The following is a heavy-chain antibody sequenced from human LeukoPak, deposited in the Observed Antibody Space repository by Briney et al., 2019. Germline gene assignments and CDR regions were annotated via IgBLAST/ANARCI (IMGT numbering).Heavy chain of an antibody. CDR3: ARLFWQWLYYFDY. D-gene: IGHD6-19*01. V-gene: IGHV4-39*01. Sequence: PSETLSLTCTVSGGSISSSSYYWGWIRQPPGKGLEWIGSIYYSGSTYYNPSLKSRVTISVDTSKNQFSLKLSPVTAADTAVYYCARLFWQWLYYFDYWGQGTLVTVSS. CDR2: IYYSGST. CDR1: GGSISSSSYY. J-gene: IGHJ4*02.